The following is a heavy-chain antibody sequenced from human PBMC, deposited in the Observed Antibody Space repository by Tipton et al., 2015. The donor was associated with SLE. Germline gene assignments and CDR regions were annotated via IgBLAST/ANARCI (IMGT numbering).Heavy chain of an antibody. CDR2: ISASGGST. J-gene: IGHJ4*01. CDR1: GFTFSTYA. V-gene: IGHV3-23*01. D-gene: IGHD1-26*01. CDR3: AKPQLGASSHFRY. Sequence: SLRLSCAASGFTFSTYAMSWVRQTPGKGLEWVSAISASGGSTYYADSVKGRFTISRDSSKNTLYLQINSLGVEDTAIYYCAKPQLGASSHFRYWGHRTLVTV.